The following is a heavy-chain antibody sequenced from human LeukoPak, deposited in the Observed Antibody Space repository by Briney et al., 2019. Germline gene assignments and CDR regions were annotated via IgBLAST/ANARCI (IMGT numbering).Heavy chain of an antibody. Sequence: ASVKVSCKASGYTFTSYYMHWVRQAPGQGLEWMGIINPSGGSTSYAQKFQGRVTMTRDTSTSTVYMELSSLRSEDTAVYYCARDLLDVYDFWSGYPTQGFDYWGQGTLVTVSS. V-gene: IGHV1-46*01. CDR2: INPSGGST. D-gene: IGHD3-3*01. J-gene: IGHJ4*02. CDR3: ARDLLDVYDFWSGYPTQGFDY. CDR1: GYTFTSYY.